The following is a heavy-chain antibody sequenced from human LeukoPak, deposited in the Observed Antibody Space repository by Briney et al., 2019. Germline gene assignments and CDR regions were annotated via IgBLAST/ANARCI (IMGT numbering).Heavy chain of an antibody. CDR2: ISYDGSTK. V-gene: IGHV3-30*04. CDR1: GFTFTNYA. Sequence: GGSLRLSCTASGFTFTNYAMQWVRQAPGKGLEWVAVISYDGSTKYYADSVKGRFSISRDNSKYTLYLQVNSLRTEDTAVYYCARFERYNFDYWGQGTLVTVSS. D-gene: IGHD5-24*01. CDR3: ARFERYNFDY. J-gene: IGHJ4*02.